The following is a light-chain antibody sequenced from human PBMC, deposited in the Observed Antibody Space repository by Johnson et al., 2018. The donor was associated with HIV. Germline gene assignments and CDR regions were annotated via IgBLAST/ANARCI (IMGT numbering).Light chain of an antibody. CDR2: DND. Sequence: QSVLTQPPSMSAAPGQKVTISCSGSSSNIGNNYVSWYQQLPGTAPKLLIYDNDKRPSGIPDRFSASKSYTSATPGITGLQTGDEANYYCGTWDGGLSIYVFGTGTEVTVL. CDR1: SSNIGNNY. V-gene: IGLV1-51*01. J-gene: IGLJ1*01. CDR3: GTWDGGLSIYV.